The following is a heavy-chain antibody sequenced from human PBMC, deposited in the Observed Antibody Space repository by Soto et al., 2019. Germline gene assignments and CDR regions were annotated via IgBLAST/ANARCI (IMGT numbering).Heavy chain of an antibody. CDR1: GCTFTSSA. Sequence: SVKVSCKASGCTFTSSAVQWVRQARGQRLEWIGWIVVGSGNTNYAQKFQERVTITRDMSTSTAYMELSSLRSEDTAVYYCAADHYYDSSGYYYLGYWGQGTLVTVSS. CDR2: IVVGSGNT. CDR3: AADHYYDSSGYYYLGY. D-gene: IGHD3-22*01. V-gene: IGHV1-58*01. J-gene: IGHJ4*02.